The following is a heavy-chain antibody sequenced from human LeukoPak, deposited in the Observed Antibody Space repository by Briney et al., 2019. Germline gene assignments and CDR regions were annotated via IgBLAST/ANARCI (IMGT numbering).Heavy chain of an antibody. CDR2: IKSKTDGGTT. Sequence: GGSLRLSCAASGFTFSNAWMSWVRQAPGKGLEWVGRIKSKTDGGTTDYAAPVKGRFTISRDDSKNTLYLQMNSLKTEDTAVYYCTTEGIVVVPAAIIWGQGTLVTVSS. J-gene: IGHJ4*02. CDR1: GFTFSNAW. D-gene: IGHD2-2*02. V-gene: IGHV3-15*01. CDR3: TTEGIVVVPAAII.